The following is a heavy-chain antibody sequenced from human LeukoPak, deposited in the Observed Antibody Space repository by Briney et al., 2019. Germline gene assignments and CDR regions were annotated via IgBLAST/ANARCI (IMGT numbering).Heavy chain of an antibody. CDR2: IYPGDSDT. Sequence: GESLKISCQGSGYSFTSYWIGWVRQMPGEGLEWMGIIYPGDSDTRYSPSFQGQVTISADKSISTAYLQWSSLKASDTAMYYCARDRSYDSSGYDYWGQGTLVTVSS. J-gene: IGHJ4*02. CDR3: ARDRSYDSSGYDY. CDR1: GYSFTSYW. V-gene: IGHV5-51*01. D-gene: IGHD3-22*01.